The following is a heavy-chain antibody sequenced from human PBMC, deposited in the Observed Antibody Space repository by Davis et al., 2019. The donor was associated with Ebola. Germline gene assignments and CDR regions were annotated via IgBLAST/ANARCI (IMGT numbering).Heavy chain of an antibody. CDR2: IRSKAYGGTT. CDR3: TRDWGGSSDY. V-gene: IGHV3-49*04. CDR1: GFTFGDYA. D-gene: IGHD1-26*01. Sequence: GESLKISCTASGFTFGDYAMSWVRQAPRKGLEWVGFIRSKAYGGTTEYAASVKGRFTISRDDSKSIAYLQMNSLKTEDTAVYYCTRDWGGSSDYWGQGTLVTVSS. J-gene: IGHJ4*02.